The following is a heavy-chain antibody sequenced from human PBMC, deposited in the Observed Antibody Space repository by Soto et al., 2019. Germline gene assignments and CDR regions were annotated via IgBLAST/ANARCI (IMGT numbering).Heavy chain of an antibody. D-gene: IGHD3-22*01. Sequence: QVQLVESGGGVVQPARSLRLSCAASGFTFGSYAMHWVRQAPGKGLDWVAGIWYDGSDKYYADSVKGRFTISRDNPKNTLYLQMNSLRAEDTAVYYCVRDGGSSGNPDFDSWGQGTLVTVSS. V-gene: IGHV3-33*01. CDR3: VRDGGSSGNPDFDS. CDR2: IWYDGSDK. J-gene: IGHJ4*02. CDR1: GFTFGSYA.